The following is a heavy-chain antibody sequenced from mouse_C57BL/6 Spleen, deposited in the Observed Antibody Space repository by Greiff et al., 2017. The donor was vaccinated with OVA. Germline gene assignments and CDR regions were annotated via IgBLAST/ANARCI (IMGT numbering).Heavy chain of an antibody. V-gene: IGHV1-54*01. Sequence: VQLQQSGAELVRPGTSVKVSCKASGYAFTNYLIEWVKQRPGQGLEWIGVINPGSGGTNYNEKFKGKATLTADKSSSTAYMQLSSLTSEDSAVYFCARYGTGPDYWGQGTTLTVSS. CDR1: GYAFTNYL. D-gene: IGHD4-1*01. CDR2: INPGSGGT. J-gene: IGHJ2*01. CDR3: ARYGTGPDY.